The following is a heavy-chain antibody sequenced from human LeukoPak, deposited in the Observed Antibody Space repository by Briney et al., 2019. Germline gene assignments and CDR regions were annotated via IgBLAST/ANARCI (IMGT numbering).Heavy chain of an antibody. V-gene: IGHV3-30*18. CDR1: GFTFSSYG. CDR2: ISYDGSNK. D-gene: IGHD5-18*01. J-gene: IGHJ4*02. Sequence: GRSLRLSCAASGFTFSSYGMHWVRQAPGKGLEWVAVISYDGSNKYYADSVKGRFTISRDNSENTLYLQMNSLRAEDTAVYYCAKEGGAYSYGFYYFDYWGQGTLVTVSS. CDR3: AKEGGAYSYGFYYFDY.